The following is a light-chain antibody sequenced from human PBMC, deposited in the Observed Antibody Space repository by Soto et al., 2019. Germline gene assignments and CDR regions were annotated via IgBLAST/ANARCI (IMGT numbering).Light chain of an antibody. CDR3: AAWDDSLRGRV. CDR1: SSNIGSNP. V-gene: IGLV1-44*01. J-gene: IGLJ2*01. Sequence: QSVLTQPPSASGTPGQRVTISCSGSSSNIGSNPVSWYQQLPGTAPKSLIYSDNQRPSGVPDRISGSRSGTSASLAISGLQSEDKAEYYCAAWDDSLRGRVFGGGTKLTVL. CDR2: SDN.